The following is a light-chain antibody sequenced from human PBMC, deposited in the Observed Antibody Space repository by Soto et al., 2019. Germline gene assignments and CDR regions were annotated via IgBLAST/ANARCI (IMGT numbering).Light chain of an antibody. CDR2: DAS. V-gene: IGKV1-5*01. Sequence: DIQMTQSPSALSASVGARVTITCRASQSISGWLAWYQQKPGKAPKLLIYDASSLESGVPARFSGSESGTEFTLTISSLQPDDSATYYCQQYKSSYTFGQGTKLEIK. CDR1: QSISGW. CDR3: QQYKSSYT. J-gene: IGKJ2*01.